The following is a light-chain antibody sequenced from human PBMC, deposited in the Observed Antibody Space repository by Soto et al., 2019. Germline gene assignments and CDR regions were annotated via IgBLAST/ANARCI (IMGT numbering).Light chain of an antibody. CDR1: QFISSRN. CDR3: QQYDSSPIT. CDR2: GAS. V-gene: IGKV3-20*01. J-gene: IGKJ5*01. Sequence: EIVLTQSPGTLSLSPGESATLLCRASQFISSRNLAWYQQRPGQAPRLFIYGASTRATGIPDRFSGSGSGTDFTLTITPLESEDFAVYFCQQYDSSPITFGQGTRLEIK.